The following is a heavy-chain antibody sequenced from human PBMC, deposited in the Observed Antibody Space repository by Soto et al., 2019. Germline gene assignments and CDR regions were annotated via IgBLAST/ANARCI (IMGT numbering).Heavy chain of an antibody. CDR2: INAVNGNT. CDR1: GYTFTSYA. Sequence: ASVKVSCKASGYTFTSYAMHWVRQAPGQRLEWMGLINAVNGNTKYSQEFQGRVTITRDTSASTAYMELSSLRSEDMAVYYCARGRSGYYIDYGMDXWGQGTTVTVS. CDR3: ARGRSGYYIDYGMDX. V-gene: IGHV1-3*03. J-gene: IGHJ6*02. D-gene: IGHD3-3*01.